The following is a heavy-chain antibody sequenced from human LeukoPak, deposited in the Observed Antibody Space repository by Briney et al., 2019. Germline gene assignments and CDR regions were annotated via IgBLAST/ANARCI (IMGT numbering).Heavy chain of an antibody. CDR3: ARAPYDSEGWFDP. CDR2: INHSGST. D-gene: IGHD3-3*01. V-gene: IGHV4-34*01. CDR1: GGSFSGYY. J-gene: IGHJ5*02. Sequence: SETLSLTCAVYGGSFSGYYWSWIRQPPGKGLEWIGEINHSGSTNYNPSLKSRVTISVDTSKNQFSLKLSSVTAADTAVYYCARAPYDSEGWFDPWGQGTLVTVSS.